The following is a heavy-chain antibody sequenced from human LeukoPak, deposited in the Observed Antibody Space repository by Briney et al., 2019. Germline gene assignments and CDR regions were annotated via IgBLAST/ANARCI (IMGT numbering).Heavy chain of an antibody. Sequence: GGSLRLSCAASGFTFSSYSMNWVRQAPGKGLEWVSYISSSSSTIYYADSVKGRFTISRDNAKNSLYLQMNSLRAEDTAVYYCARGVGAIDYWGQGTLVTVSS. D-gene: IGHD1-26*01. J-gene: IGHJ4*02. V-gene: IGHV3-48*01. CDR1: GFTFSSYS. CDR3: ARGVGAIDY. CDR2: ISSSSSTI.